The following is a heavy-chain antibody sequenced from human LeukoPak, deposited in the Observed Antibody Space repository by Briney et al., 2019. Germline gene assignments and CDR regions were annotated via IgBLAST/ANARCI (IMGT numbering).Heavy chain of an antibody. CDR2: IIPIFGTA. CDR3: ARVGGSYQIYYYGMDV. CDR1: GGTFSSYA. Sequence: ASVNVSCKASGGTFSSYAISWVRQAPGQGLEWMGGIIPIFGTANYAQKFQGRVTITADESTSTAYMELSSLRSEDTAVYYCARVGGSYQIYYYGMDVWGQGTTVTVSS. V-gene: IGHV1-69*13. D-gene: IGHD1-26*01. J-gene: IGHJ6*02.